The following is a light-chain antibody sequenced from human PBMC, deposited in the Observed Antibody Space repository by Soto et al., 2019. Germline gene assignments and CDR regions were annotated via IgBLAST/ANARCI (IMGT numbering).Light chain of an antibody. CDR3: QSYDSSLSGWV. V-gene: IGLV1-40*01. Sequence: QLVLTQPPSVSGAPGQRVTISCTGSSSNIGAGFDVHWYRHLPGTAPDLLIYDNNSRPSGVPDRFSGSKSGTSASLAITGLQAEDEGDYYFQSYDSSLSGWVFGGGTKLTVL. CDR1: SSNIGAGFD. CDR2: DNN. J-gene: IGLJ3*02.